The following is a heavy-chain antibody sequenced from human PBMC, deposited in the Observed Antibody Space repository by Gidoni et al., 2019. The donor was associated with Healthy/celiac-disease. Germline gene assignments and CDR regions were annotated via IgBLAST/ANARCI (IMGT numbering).Heavy chain of an antibody. V-gene: IGHV4-38-2*02. CDR2: IYHSGST. Sequence: QVQLQESGPGLVKPSETLSLTCTVSGYSISSGYYWGWIRQPPGKGLEWIGSIYHSGSTYYNPSLKSRVTISVDTSKNQFSLKLSSVTAADTAVYYCARDHPIGVKVPAAQFDPWGQGTLVTVSS. J-gene: IGHJ5*02. CDR1: GYSISSGYY. D-gene: IGHD2-2*01. CDR3: ARDHPIGVKVPAAQFDP.